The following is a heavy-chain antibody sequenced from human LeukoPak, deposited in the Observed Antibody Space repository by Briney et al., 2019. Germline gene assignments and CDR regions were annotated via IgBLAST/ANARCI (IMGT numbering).Heavy chain of an antibody. Sequence: GGSLRLSCEASGLTFSSYWMHWVRQVPGKGLVWVSRINSDGSSTNYADSVKGRFTISRDNAKNTLYLQMNSLRAEDTAVYYCARDQRVFSYDAFDIWGQGTMVTVSS. J-gene: IGHJ3*02. CDR3: ARDQRVFSYDAFDI. D-gene: IGHD6-6*01. CDR2: INSDGSST. CDR1: GLTFSSYW. V-gene: IGHV3-74*01.